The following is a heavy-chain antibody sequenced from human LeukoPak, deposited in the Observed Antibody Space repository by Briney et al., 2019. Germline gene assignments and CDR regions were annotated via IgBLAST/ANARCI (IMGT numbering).Heavy chain of an antibody. Sequence: GGSLRLSCAASGFTLSSYSLNWVRQAPGKGLEWVSFISSSSITIYYADSVKGRFTISRDNAEKSLYLQMNSLRAEDTAVYYCARDRGGSYSAIDYWGQGTLVTVSS. CDR2: ISSSSITI. CDR3: ARDRGGSYSAIDY. CDR1: GFTLSSYS. V-gene: IGHV3-48*04. J-gene: IGHJ4*02. D-gene: IGHD2-15*01.